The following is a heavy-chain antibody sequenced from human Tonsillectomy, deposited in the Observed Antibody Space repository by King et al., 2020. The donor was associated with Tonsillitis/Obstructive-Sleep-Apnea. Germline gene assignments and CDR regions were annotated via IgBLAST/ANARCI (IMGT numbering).Heavy chain of an antibody. V-gene: IGHV1-3*04. CDR3: ASGPTTTFDI. Sequence: QLVQSGAEVKKPGASVKLSCKTSGYTFTDYLIHWVRQAPGQRLEWMGWINTGNVSTKYSQKFQGRVTIARDTSASTAYMELSSLRSEDTAVYFCASGPTTTFDIWGQGTMVTVSS. J-gene: IGHJ3*02. CDR1: GYTFTDYL. D-gene: IGHD1-14*01. CDR2: INTGNVST.